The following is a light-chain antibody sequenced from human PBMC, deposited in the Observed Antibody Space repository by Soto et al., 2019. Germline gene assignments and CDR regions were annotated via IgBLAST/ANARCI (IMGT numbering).Light chain of an antibody. Sequence: LTQPASMAGSSGQSITHSCNGTSTDVGGYNYVSWYQQHPGKAPKLMVYEVSDRPSGVPNRFSGSKSGNTASLTISGLQADDEADYYCSSYTIFSTYVFGTGTKVTVL. CDR2: EVS. J-gene: IGLJ1*01. CDR1: STDVGGYNY. CDR3: SSYTIFSTYV. V-gene: IGLV2-14*01.